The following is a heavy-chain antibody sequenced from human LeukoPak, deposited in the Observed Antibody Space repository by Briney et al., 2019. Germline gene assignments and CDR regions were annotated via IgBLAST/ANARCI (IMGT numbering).Heavy chain of an antibody. CDR1: GGTFSSYA. V-gene: IGHV1-69*13. Sequence: SVKVSCKASGGTFSSYAISWVRQAPGQGLEWMGGIIPIFGTANYAQKFQGRVTITADESTSTAYMELSSLRSEDTAVYYCARDPYGSGSYYRWAVDAFDIWGRGTMVTVSS. D-gene: IGHD3-10*01. J-gene: IGHJ3*02. CDR2: IIPIFGTA. CDR3: ARDPYGSGSYYRWAVDAFDI.